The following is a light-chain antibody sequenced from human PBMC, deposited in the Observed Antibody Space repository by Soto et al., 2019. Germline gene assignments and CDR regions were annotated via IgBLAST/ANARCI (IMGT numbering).Light chain of an antibody. CDR3: QQYNTWPLP. Sequence: ETVMTQSPATLSVSPGERPTLSCRASQSVSSNLAWYQQKPGQAPRLLIYDASTRATGIPARFSGSGSGTEFTLPINSLQSEDFAVYFCQQYNTWPLPFGPGTKVDIK. J-gene: IGKJ3*01. CDR2: DAS. CDR1: QSVSSN. V-gene: IGKV3-15*01.